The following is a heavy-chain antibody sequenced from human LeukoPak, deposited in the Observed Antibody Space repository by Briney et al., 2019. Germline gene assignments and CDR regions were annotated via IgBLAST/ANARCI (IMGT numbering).Heavy chain of an antibody. D-gene: IGHD3-10*02. V-gene: IGHV3-21*01. CDR2: ISHSGTPT. J-gene: IGHJ4*02. CDR1: KFTFGAYS. Sequence: GGSLRLSCAASKFTFGAYSMNWVRQAPGKGLEWVSSISHSGTPTYYADSVRGRFTISRDNAKNSLYLQMNSLRAEDTAVYYCARGTMFPYYFDYWGQGTLVTVSS. CDR3: ARGTMFPYYFDY.